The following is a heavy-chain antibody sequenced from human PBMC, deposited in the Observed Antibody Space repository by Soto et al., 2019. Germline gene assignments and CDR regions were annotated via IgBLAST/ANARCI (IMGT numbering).Heavy chain of an antibody. D-gene: IGHD1-26*01. CDR3: ARRLAPSVSALGY. J-gene: IGHJ4*02. V-gene: IGHV3-30-3*01. CDR2: ISENGDRQ. CDR1: GLTFSSSS. Sequence: QVQLVQSGGGVVQTGISLRLSCTVSGLTFSSSSVHWVRQAPGKGLEWVAVISENGDRQYSTDSVRGRFLVSRDTFNNTIYLQMNSLRHEDAGEYFCARRLAPSVSALGYWGQGALVTVSS.